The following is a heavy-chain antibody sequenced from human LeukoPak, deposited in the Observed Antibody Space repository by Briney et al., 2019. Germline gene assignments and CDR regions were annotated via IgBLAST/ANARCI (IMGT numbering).Heavy chain of an antibody. CDR1: GFTFSTYV. D-gene: IGHD6-19*01. Sequence: QSGGSLRLSCAASGFTFSTYVMHWVRQAPGKGLEWVALIQSDGNNEYYADSVKGRFTISRDNSKNTLYLQMNSLTAEDTVIYYCVADFDYWGQGTLVTVSS. V-gene: IGHV3-30*02. CDR3: VADFDY. CDR2: IQSDGNNE. J-gene: IGHJ4*02.